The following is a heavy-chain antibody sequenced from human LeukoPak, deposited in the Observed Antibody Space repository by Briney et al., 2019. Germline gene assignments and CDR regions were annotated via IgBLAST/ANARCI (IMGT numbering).Heavy chain of an antibody. Sequence: PSETLSLTCAVYGGSFSGYYWSWIRQPPGKGLEWIGEINHSGSTNYNPSLKGRVTISVDTSKNQFSLKLSSVTAADTAVYYCARARAYYYGSGSYYVDYWGQGTLVTVSS. D-gene: IGHD3-10*01. CDR3: ARARAYYYGSGSYYVDY. CDR2: INHSGST. J-gene: IGHJ4*02. V-gene: IGHV4-34*01. CDR1: GGSFSGYY.